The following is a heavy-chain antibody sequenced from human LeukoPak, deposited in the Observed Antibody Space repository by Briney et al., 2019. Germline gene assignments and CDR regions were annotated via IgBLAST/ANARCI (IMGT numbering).Heavy chain of an antibody. V-gene: IGHV5-51*01. J-gene: IGHJ4*02. CDR2: IYPGDSDT. D-gene: IGHD2-2*02. CDR1: GYSFTTYW. CDR3: ARFLGYCTSSSCYRGDVDF. Sequence: GESLKISCKASGYSFTTYWIGWVRQMSGKGLEWMGIIYPGDSDTKYSPSFQGQVTISADKSISTAYLQWSSLKASDTAMYYCARFLGYCTSSSCYRGDVDFWGQGTLVTVSS.